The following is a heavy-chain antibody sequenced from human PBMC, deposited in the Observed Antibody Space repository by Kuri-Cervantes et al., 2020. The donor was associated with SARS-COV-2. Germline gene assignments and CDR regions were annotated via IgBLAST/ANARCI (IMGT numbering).Heavy chain of an antibody. D-gene: IGHD5-24*01. J-gene: IGHJ4*02. Sequence: SCDVSGDSMNNGNWWTWVRQTPGKGLEWIGEIYHNGNTNYNLSLKSRVTTSVDESKNQFSLKLNSVTAADTAVYYCASLLLWQQFAHWGQGILVTVSS. CDR1: GDSMNNGNW. CDR2: IYHNGNT. CDR3: ASLLLWQQFAH. V-gene: IGHV4-4*02.